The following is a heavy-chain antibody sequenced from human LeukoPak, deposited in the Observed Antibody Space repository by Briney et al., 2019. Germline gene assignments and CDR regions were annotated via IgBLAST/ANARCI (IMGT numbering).Heavy chain of an antibody. D-gene: IGHD5-12*01. CDR1: GGSLGTPKYY. J-gene: IGHJ5*02. V-gene: IGHV4-39*01. CDR2: IDYSGTT. CDR3: ARHDSRGSLNWFDP. Sequence: SETLSLTCIVSGGSLGTPKYYWGWIRQPPGKGLEWIGSIDYSGTTYYNPSLKGRHAISINTSKNQFSLNLASVTAADTAVYYCARHDSRGSLNWFDPWGQGTLITVSS.